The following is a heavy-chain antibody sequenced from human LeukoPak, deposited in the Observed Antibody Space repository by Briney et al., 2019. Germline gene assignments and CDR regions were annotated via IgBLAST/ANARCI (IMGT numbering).Heavy chain of an antibody. CDR2: ISSCSSYI. V-gene: IGHV3-21*01. D-gene: IGHD3-16*02. Sequence: TGGSLTLSCAVSGFPLSSYSMNWVRQAPGKGLEGVSSISSCSSYIYYADSVKGRFTISRDNAKNSLYLQMNSLRAEDTAVYYCARGWGYDYVWGSYRYSPLGYWGQGTLVTVSS. J-gene: IGHJ4*02. CDR1: GFPLSSYS. CDR3: ARGWGYDYVWGSYRYSPLGY.